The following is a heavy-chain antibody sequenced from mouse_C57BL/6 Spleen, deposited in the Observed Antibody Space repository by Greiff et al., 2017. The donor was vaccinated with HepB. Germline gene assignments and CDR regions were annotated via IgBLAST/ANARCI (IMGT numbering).Heavy chain of an antibody. V-gene: IGHV1-80*01. CDR2: IYPGDGDT. CDR3: AREFYDSSWFAY. Sequence: QVQLQQSGAELVKPGASVKISCKASGYAFSSYWMNWVKQRPGKGLEWIGQIYPGDGDTNYNGKFKGKATLTADKSSSTAYMQLSSLTSEDSAVYFCAREFYDSSWFAYWGQGTLVTVSA. J-gene: IGHJ3*01. CDR1: GYAFSSYW. D-gene: IGHD2-3*01.